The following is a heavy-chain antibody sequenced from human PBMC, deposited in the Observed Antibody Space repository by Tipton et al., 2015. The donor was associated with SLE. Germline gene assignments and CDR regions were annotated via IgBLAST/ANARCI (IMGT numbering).Heavy chain of an antibody. J-gene: IGHJ4*02. Sequence: QLVQSGSELKKPGASVKVSCKASGYTFTSYGISWVRQAPGQGLEWMGWISAYNGNTKYAQGFQGRVTLTTDTSTSTTYMALRSPTSDDTAIYYCARECSGTGCLDYWGQGTLVTVSS. V-gene: IGHV1-18*01. CDR1: GYTFTSYG. D-gene: IGHD3-10*02. CDR3: ARECSGTGCLDY. CDR2: ISAYNGNT.